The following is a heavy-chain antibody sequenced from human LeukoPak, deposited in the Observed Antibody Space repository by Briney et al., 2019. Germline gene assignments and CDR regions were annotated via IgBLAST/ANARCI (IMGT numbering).Heavy chain of an antibody. V-gene: IGHV4-39*07. D-gene: IGHD1-26*01. Sequence: SEPLSLTCSVFGGSITKNGYYWGWIRQSPETGLEWIGSMHYSGSTYYNPSLNSRVTISVDTSKNQFSLKLTSVTAADTAVYYCARNRVVGAPNFDYWGQGTLVTVFS. CDR3: ARNRVVGAPNFDY. CDR1: GGSITKNGYY. J-gene: IGHJ4*02. CDR2: MHYSGST.